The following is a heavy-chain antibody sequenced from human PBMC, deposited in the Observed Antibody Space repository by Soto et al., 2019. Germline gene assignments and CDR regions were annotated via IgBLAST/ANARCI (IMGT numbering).Heavy chain of an antibody. J-gene: IGHJ4*02. CDR2: IWYDGSNK. V-gene: IGHV3-33*01. Sequence: GGSLRLSCAASGFTFSSYGMHWVRQAPGKGLEWVAVIWYDGSNKYYADSVKGRFTISRDNSKNTLYLQMNSLRAEDTAVYYCARGRGFDWLLPELFDYWGQGTLVTVSS. CDR1: GFTFSSYG. CDR3: ARGRGFDWLLPELFDY. D-gene: IGHD3-9*01.